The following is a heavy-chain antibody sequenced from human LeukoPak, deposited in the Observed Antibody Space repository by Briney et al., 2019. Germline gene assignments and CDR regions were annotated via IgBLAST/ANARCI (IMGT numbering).Heavy chain of an antibody. D-gene: IGHD3-10*01. J-gene: IGHJ4*02. V-gene: IGHV1-69*01. CDR1: EGTFGGYS. CDR2: INPIFNIL. CDR3: AAGRRLGELFFDY. Sequence: GSSVKVSCKASEGTFGGYSIDWVRQAPGQGLDWVGDINPIFNILYYAQNFQGRVTITADESTNTAYLELDSLKHDDTAVYYRAAGRRLGELFFDYWGQGTLVTVSS.